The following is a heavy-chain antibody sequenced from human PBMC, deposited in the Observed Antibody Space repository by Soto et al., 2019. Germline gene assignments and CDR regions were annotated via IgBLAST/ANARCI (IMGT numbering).Heavy chain of an antibody. D-gene: IGHD5-12*01. V-gene: IGHV4-59*01. Sequence: QLQLQESGPGLLSPSETLSLTCTVSGVSISGYYWSWVRQPPGKGLEWLGYIYYSGNTIYKPSLKPRLTMSSDTSKNQFSLRLTSMTTADAAVYFCARGLGRSGRFDLWGSGTLVTISS. CDR2: IYYSGNT. J-gene: IGHJ2*01. CDR1: GVSISGYY. CDR3: ARGLGRSGRFDL.